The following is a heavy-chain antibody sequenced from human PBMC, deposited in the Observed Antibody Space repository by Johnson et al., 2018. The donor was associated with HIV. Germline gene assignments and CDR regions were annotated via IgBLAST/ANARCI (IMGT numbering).Heavy chain of an antibody. J-gene: IGHJ3*02. CDR1: GFTFSSSA. V-gene: IGHV3-30-3*01. Sequence: QVQLVESGGGLVQPGGSLRLSCAASGFTFSSSAMHWARQAPGKGLEWVALISFDGSKKYYADSVKGRFTISRDNAKNSLYLQMNSLRAEDTAVYYCASGADYYDSSGYYPLDAFDSWGQGTMVTVSS. CDR3: ASGADYYDSSGYYPLDAFDS. D-gene: IGHD3-22*01. CDR2: ISFDGSKK.